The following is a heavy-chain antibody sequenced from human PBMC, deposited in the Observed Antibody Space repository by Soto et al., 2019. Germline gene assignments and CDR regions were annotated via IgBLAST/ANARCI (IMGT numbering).Heavy chain of an antibody. CDR2: ISGSGGST. J-gene: IGHJ4*02. V-gene: IGHV3-23*01. Sequence: GGSLRLSCAASGFTFSSYAMSWVRQAPGKGLEWVSAISGSGGSTYYADSVKGRFTISRDNSKNTLYLQMNSLRAEDTAVYYCAKVGNHHSGSYPFDYWGQGTLVTVSS. D-gene: IGHD1-26*01. CDR1: GFTFSSYA. CDR3: AKVGNHHSGSYPFDY.